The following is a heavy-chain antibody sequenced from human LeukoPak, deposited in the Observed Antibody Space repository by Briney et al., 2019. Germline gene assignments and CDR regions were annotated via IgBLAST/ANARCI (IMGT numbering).Heavy chain of an antibody. V-gene: IGHV4-4*07. CDR3: ARGGSYSGSSLDAFDI. CDR2: IYTSGST. CDR1: GGSISSYY. Sequence: SETLSLTCTVSGGSISSYYWSWIRQPAGKGLEWIGRIYTSGSTNYNPSLKGRVTMSVDTSKNQFSLKLSSVTAADTAVYYCARGGSYSGSSLDAFDIWGQGTMVTVSS. D-gene: IGHD1-26*01. J-gene: IGHJ3*02.